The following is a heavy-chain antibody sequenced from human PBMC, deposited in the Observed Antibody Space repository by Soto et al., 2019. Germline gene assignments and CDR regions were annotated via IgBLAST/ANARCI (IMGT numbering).Heavy chain of an antibody. J-gene: IGHJ3*02. CDR1: GFSFSNAC. V-gene: IGHV3-15*01. Sequence: GGSLRLSCVASGFSFSNACMSWVRQAPGKALEWAGRSNRKTDAGTPDYAAPVKGRCTISRDDSTTTLNLRLNSLQTDVTAVYYCIIGVDTAMVDNAFDNWGQGTMVTVSS. CDR2: SNRKTDAGTP. D-gene: IGHD5-18*01. CDR3: IIGVDTAMVDNAFDN.